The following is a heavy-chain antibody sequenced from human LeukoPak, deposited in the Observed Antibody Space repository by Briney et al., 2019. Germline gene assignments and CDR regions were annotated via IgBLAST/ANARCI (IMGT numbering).Heavy chain of an antibody. CDR3: VRTDNRGQHFYYYGMDV. Sequence: PGRSLRLSCAASGFTFDDYAMHWVRQAPGKGLEWVSVISGSGGSTHCADSVEGRFAISRDNSKNTLYLQMNSLRAEDTAVYYCVRTDNRGQHFYYYGMDVWGQGTTVIVSS. CDR1: GFTFDDYA. CDR2: ISGSGGST. V-gene: IGHV3-23*01. J-gene: IGHJ6*02. D-gene: IGHD1-1*01.